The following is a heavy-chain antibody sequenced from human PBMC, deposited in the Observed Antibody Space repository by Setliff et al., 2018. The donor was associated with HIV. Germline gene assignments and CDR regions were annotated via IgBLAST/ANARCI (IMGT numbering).Heavy chain of an antibody. V-gene: IGHV3-30*07. CDR1: GFTFSTSV. D-gene: IGHD3-3*01. CDR2: ISNDGSDK. J-gene: IGHJ4*02. CDR3: ARGPQYNFWGGYLGL. Sequence: GGSLRLSCAASGFTFSTSVMHWVRQTPGKGLEWVALISNDGSDKQYGDSVTGRFTISRDNSKNTLYLQMTSLRAEDTAVYYCARGPQYNFWGGYLGLWGRGTLDTVS.